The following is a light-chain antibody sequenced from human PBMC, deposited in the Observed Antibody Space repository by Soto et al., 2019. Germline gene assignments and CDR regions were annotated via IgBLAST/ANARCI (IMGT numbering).Light chain of an antibody. V-gene: IGLV2-23*01. J-gene: IGLJ3*02. Sequence: QSVLTHPASVSGSPGQSITISCTGTSSDVGSYNLVSWYQQHPGKAPKLMIYKGSKRPSGVSNRFSGSKSGNTASLTVSGLQAEDEAHYYCCSYARSSTSVFGGGTKVTVL. CDR2: KGS. CDR1: SSDVGSYNL. CDR3: CSYARSSTSV.